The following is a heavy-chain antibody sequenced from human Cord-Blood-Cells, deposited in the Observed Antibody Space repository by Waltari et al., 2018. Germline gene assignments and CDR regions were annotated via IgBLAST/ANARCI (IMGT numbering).Heavy chain of an antibody. D-gene: IGHD6-13*01. CDR3: ARGAEGMSWYVDY. V-gene: IGHV4-59*01. Sequence: QVQLQESGPGLVKPSETLSLTCTVSGGSISSYYWSWIRQPPGKGLEWIGYIYYSGSTNYNPSLKSLVTISVDTSKNQFSLKLSSVSAADTAVYYCARGAEGMSWYVDYWGQGTLVTVSS. CDR1: GGSISSYY. CDR2: IYYSGST. J-gene: IGHJ4*02.